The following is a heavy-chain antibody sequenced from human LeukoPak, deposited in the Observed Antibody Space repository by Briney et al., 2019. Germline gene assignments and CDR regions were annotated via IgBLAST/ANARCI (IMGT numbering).Heavy chain of an antibody. CDR1: GFTFDNYA. J-gene: IGHJ3*02. CDR3: AVGLTI. CDR2: ILNDGTNK. Sequence: GTSLRLSCAASGFTFDNYAMHWVRQAPGKGLEWVAFILNDGTNKYYAHSVKGRFTMSRDNSKSTVYLQVNSLRAEDTAVYYCAVGLTIWGQGTMVTVSS. V-gene: IGHV3-30-3*01. D-gene: IGHD1-26*01.